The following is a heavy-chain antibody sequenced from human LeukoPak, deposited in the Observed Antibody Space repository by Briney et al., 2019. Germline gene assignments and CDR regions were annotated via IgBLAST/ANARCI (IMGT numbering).Heavy chain of an antibody. D-gene: IGHD4-23*01. J-gene: IGHJ4*02. CDR1: GYMFTAYY. V-gene: IGHV1-2*02. Sequence: ASVKVSCKASGYMFTAYYLHWVRQAPGQGLEWMGWINPNNGGTKYAPKFQGRVTMTRATSINTVYMELTRLTSDDTAFFYCARAGRWDNSHPGDYWGQGTLITVSS. CDR3: ARAGRWDNSHPGDY. CDR2: INPNNGGT.